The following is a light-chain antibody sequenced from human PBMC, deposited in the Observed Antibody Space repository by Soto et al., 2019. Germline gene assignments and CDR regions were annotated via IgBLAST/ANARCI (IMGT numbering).Light chain of an antibody. J-gene: IGLJ3*02. CDR2: DND. CDR3: GTWDSSLSAVV. CDR1: SSNIGNNY. Sequence: QSVLTQPPSVSAAPGQKVTISCSGSSSNIGNNYAFWYQQLPGTAPKLLIYDNDKRPSGIPDRFSGSKSGKSATLGITGLQNGDEADYYCGTWDSSLSAVVFGGGTKLTVL. V-gene: IGLV1-51*01.